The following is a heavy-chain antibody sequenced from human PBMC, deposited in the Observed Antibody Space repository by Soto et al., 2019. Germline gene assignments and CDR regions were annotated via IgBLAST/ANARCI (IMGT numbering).Heavy chain of an antibody. J-gene: IGHJ4*02. CDR1: GYTFNTYG. CDR3: ARVIYGGTVRVDH. D-gene: IGHD4-17*01. V-gene: IGHV1-18*01. CDR2: TSGHNGKT. Sequence: QVQLVQSGAEVREPGASVKVSCKASGYTFNTYGLSWVRQVPGQGLEWLGWTSGHNGKTNYAQKVQDRVTMTTDTSTSTGNMELRSLRSDDTAVYYCARVIYGGTVRVDHWGQGTLVTVSS.